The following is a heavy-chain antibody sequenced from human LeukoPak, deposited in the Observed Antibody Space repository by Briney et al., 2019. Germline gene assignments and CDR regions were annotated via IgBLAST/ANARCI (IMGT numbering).Heavy chain of an antibody. CDR2: INHSGST. V-gene: IGHV4-34*01. Sequence: SETLSLTCAVYGGSFSGYYWSWIRQPPGQGLDLIGEINHSGSTNYNPSLKSRVTISVDTSKNQFSLKLSSVTAADTAVYYCARVGVVVPAAIPWFDPWGQGTLVTVSS. J-gene: IGHJ5*02. CDR1: GGSFSGYY. D-gene: IGHD2-2*02. CDR3: ARVGVVVPAAIPWFDP.